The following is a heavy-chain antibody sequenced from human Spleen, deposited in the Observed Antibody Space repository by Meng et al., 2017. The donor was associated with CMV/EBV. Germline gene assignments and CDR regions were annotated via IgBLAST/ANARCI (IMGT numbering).Heavy chain of an antibody. CDR3: ARDRSMTSSRGAYYYYGMDV. D-gene: IGHD6-6*01. V-gene: IGHV4-59*01. CDR2: IFYSGGT. Sequence: SETLSLTCTVSAGSISSYYWSWIRQPPGKGPEWIGHIFYSGGTNYNPSLESRVTISADTSKNQFSLKVTSVTAADTAVYYCARDRSMTSSRGAYYYYGMDVWGQGTTVTVSS. CDR1: AGSISSYY. J-gene: IGHJ6*02.